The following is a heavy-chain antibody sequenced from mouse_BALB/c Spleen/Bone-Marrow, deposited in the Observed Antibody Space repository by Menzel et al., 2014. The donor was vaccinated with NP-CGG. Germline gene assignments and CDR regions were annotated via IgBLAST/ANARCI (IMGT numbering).Heavy chain of an antibody. D-gene: IGHD2-10*01. CDR1: GYRFSSFW. Sequence: VQLQQSGAEVTKSGASVKISCRATGYRFSSFWIEWIKQRPGHGLEWIGKILPGSGSTNYNGKFKGKATLSADTSSNTAYMQLSSLTSEDSAVYFCAREGAFYGNPFDFWGQGTTLTVSS. CDR3: AREGAFYGNPFDF. J-gene: IGHJ2*01. CDR2: ILPGSGST. V-gene: IGHV1-9*01.